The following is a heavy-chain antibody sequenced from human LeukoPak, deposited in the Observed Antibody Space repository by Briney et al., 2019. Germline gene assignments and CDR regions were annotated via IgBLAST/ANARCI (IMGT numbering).Heavy chain of an antibody. CDR1: GFTFSSYS. V-gene: IGHV3-21*01. CDR3: ARDMVRGLTGDY. CDR2: ISSSSSYI. Sequence: GGSLRLSCAASGFTFSSYSMNWVRQAPGKGLEWVSSISSSSSYIHYADSVKGRFTISRDNAKNSLYLQMNSLRAEDTAVYYCARDMVRGLTGDYWGQGTLVTVSS. D-gene: IGHD3-10*01. J-gene: IGHJ4*02.